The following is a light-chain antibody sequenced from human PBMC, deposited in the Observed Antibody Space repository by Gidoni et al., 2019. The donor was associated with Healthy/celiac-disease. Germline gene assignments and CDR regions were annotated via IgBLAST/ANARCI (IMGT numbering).Light chain of an antibody. J-gene: IGKJ4*01. V-gene: IGKV1-39*01. CDR1: QSISSY. Sequence: DIQMTQSPSSLSASVGDRVTITCRASQSISSYLNWYQQKPGKAPKLLIYAASSLQSGVPSRFSGSGSGTDFTLTISSLQPEDFATYYCQQSYSTRFXGXTKVXIK. CDR2: AAS. CDR3: QQSYSTR.